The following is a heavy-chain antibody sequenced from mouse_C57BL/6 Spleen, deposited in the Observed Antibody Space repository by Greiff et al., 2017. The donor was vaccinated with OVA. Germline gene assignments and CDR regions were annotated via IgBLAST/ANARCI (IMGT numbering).Heavy chain of an antibody. CDR2: IYPRSGNT. CDR1: GYTFTSYG. CDR3: ARAALYDSYYFDY. J-gene: IGHJ2*01. V-gene: IGHV1-81*01. D-gene: IGHD2-10*02. Sequence: QVHVKQSGAELARPGASVKLSCKASGYTFTSYGISWVKQRTGQGLEWIGEIYPRSGNTYYSEKFKGKATLTADKSSSTAYMELRSLTSEDSAVYFCARAALYDSYYFDYWGQGTTLTVSS.